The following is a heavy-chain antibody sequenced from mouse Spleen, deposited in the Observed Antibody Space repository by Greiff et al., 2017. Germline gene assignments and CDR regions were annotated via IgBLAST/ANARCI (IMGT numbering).Heavy chain of an antibody. V-gene: IGHV1-4*01. Sequence: QVQLKESGAELARPGASVKMSCKASGYTFTSYTMHWVKQRPGQGLEWIGYINPSSGYTKYNQKFKDKATLTADKSSSTAYMQLSSLTSEDSAVYYCARSGGLITPMDYWGQGTSVTVSS. CDR2: INPSSGYT. D-gene: IGHD1-2*01. CDR3: ARSGGLITPMDY. J-gene: IGHJ4*01. CDR1: GYTFTSYT.